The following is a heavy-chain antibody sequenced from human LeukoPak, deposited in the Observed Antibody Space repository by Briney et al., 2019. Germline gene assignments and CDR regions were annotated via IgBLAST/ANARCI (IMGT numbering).Heavy chain of an antibody. V-gene: IGHV1-69*05. CDR2: IIPIFGTA. CDR3: ASDRFALITFGASLLDP. J-gene: IGHJ5*02. CDR1: GGTFSSYA. D-gene: IGHD3-16*01. Sequence: ASVKVSCKASGGTFSSYAISWVRQAPGQGLEWMGGIIPIFGTANYAQKFQGRVTITTDESTSTAYMELSSLRSEDTAVYYCASDRFALITFGASLLDPWGQGTLVTASS.